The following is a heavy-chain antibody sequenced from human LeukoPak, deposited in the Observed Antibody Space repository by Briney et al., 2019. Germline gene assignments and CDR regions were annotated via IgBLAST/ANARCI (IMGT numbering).Heavy chain of an antibody. Sequence: GGSLRLSCAASGFTFSSYSMNWVRQAPGKGLEWVAYIGSSGKDKYYADSLKGRFTISRDSATNSVYLQMNNLRVDDTAIYYWASELWFGEFDALDIWGQGTMVTVSS. D-gene: IGHD3-10*01. J-gene: IGHJ3*02. CDR2: IGSSGKDK. CDR1: GFTFSSYS. CDR3: ASELWFGEFDALDI. V-gene: IGHV3-21*05.